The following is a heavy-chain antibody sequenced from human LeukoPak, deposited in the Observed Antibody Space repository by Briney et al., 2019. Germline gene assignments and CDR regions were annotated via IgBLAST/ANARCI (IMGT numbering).Heavy chain of an antibody. J-gene: IGHJ4*02. Sequence: GGSLRLSCAASGFTFSHYGMNWVRQAPGKGPEWVSYISMSGSTIYYADSVRGRFTISRDTAKNSLYLQMNSLRAEDTAVYYCARVMVRETLDYWGQGTLVTVSS. CDR2: ISMSGSTI. V-gene: IGHV3-48*03. CDR3: ARVMVRETLDY. D-gene: IGHD3-10*01. CDR1: GFTFSHYG.